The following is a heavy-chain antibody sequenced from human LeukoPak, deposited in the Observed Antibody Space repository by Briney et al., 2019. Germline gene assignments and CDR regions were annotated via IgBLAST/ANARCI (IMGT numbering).Heavy chain of an antibody. J-gene: IGHJ4*02. CDR2: IYYSGST. D-gene: IGHD3-10*01. V-gene: IGHV4-39*01. CDR3: AGLDGGVGFYYYGSGSFKN. Sequence: SETLSLTCTVSGGSISSSSYYWGWIRQPPGKGLEWIGSIYYSGSTYYNPSLTSRVTISVDTSKNQFSLKLSSVTAADTAVYYCAGLDGGVGFYYYGSGSFKNWGQGTLVTVSS. CDR1: GGSISSSSYY.